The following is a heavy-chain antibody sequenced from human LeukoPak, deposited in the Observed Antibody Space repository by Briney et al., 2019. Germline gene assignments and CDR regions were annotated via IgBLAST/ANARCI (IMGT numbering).Heavy chain of an antibody. D-gene: IGHD2-15*01. V-gene: IGHV1-8*03. CDR1: GYTFTSYY. J-gene: IGHJ6*03. Sequence: ASVKVSCKASGYTFTSYYINCVRQAPGQPLEWMGWMNPNSCNTGYAQKFHGRITITRNTSITTTYIKLSSLRSEDTAMYYCAINQAGYCGGGSCYRHEFYYMDVWGKGTSVTVSS. CDR3: AINQAGYCGGGSCYRHEFYYMDV. CDR2: MNPNSCNT.